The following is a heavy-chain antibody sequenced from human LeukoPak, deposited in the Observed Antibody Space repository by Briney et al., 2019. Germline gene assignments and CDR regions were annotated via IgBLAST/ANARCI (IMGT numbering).Heavy chain of an antibody. J-gene: IGHJ4*02. CDR2: ISYDGSNK. CDR1: GFTFSSYG. D-gene: IGHD3-22*01. Sequence: QPGRSLRLSCAASGFTFSSYGMHWVRQAPGKGLEWVAVISYDGSNKYYADSVKGRFTFSRDNSKNTLYLQMNSLRSEDTAVFHCAREGTYSNGPDYWGQGTLVTVSS. CDR3: AREGTYSNGPDY. V-gene: IGHV3-30*03.